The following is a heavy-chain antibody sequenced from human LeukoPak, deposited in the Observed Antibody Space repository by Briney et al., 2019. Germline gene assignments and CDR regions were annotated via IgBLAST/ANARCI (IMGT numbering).Heavy chain of an antibody. D-gene: IGHD2-8*01. CDR1: GFTFNAYG. CDR2: IQYDGSNQ. V-gene: IGHV3-30*02. Sequence: GGSLRLSCAAPGFTFNAYGMHWVRQAPGKGLEWVAYIQYDGSNQQYADSVKGRFSISRDSSKNILYLQMNSLRAEDTAVYYCAKDRCSNGIGCYYYYMDVWGQGATVTVSS. CDR3: AKDRCSNGIGCYYYYMDV. J-gene: IGHJ6*02.